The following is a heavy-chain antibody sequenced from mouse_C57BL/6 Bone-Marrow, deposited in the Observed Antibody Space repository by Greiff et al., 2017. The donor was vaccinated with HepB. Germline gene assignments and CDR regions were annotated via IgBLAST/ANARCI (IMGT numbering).Heavy chain of an antibody. CDR2: IYPRSGNT. CDR1: GYTFTSYG. D-gene: IGHD3-2*02. CDR3: ARQLRLRKDY. Sequence: QVQLQQSGAELARPGASVKLSCKASGYTFTSYGISWVKQRTGQGLEWIGEIYPRSGNTYYNEKFKGKATLTADKSSSTAYMELRSRTSEDSAVYFCARQLRLRKDYWGQGTSVTVSS. V-gene: IGHV1-81*01. J-gene: IGHJ4*01.